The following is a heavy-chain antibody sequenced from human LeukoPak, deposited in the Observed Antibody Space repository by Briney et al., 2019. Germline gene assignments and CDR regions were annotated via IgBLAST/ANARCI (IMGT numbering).Heavy chain of an antibody. CDR1: GGTFSSYT. CDR2: IIPILGIA. Sequence: SVKVSCKASGGTFSSYTISWVRQAPGQGLEWMGRIIPILGIANYAQKFQGRVTITADKSTSTAYMELSSLRSEDTAVYYCAISDCSGGSCYSDYWGQGILVTVSS. D-gene: IGHD2-15*01. J-gene: IGHJ4*02. V-gene: IGHV1-69*02. CDR3: AISDCSGGSCYSDY.